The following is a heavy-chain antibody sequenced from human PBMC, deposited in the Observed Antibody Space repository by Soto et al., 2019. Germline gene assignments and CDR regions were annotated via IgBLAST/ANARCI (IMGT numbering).Heavy chain of an antibody. J-gene: IGHJ4*02. CDR3: ARERGSYALDY. D-gene: IGHD1-26*01. Sequence: QVQLVQSGAEVKKPAASVKVSCKASGYTFTTYGISWVRQAPGQGLEWMGWISANNGNTNYAQKLQGRDTMTTDTSPSTAYMELRSLVSDDTAVYCCARERGSYALDYLGQGTLVSVSS. CDR1: GYTFTTYG. CDR2: ISANNGNT. V-gene: IGHV1-18*01.